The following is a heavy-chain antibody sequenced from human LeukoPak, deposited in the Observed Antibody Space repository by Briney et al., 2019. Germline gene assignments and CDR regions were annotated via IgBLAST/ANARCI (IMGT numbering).Heavy chain of an antibody. Sequence: PSETLSLTCTVSGASISSGDYYWGWIRRPPGKGLEWIGSIYHSGSTYHNPTLKSRVTISGDTSKNQFSLNLSSVTAADTAVYYCASTYRTRGYTYGYFDNWGQGTLVTVSS. CDR1: GASISSGDYY. J-gene: IGHJ4*02. D-gene: IGHD5-18*01. CDR3: ASTYRTRGYTYGYFDN. CDR2: IYHSGST. V-gene: IGHV4-39*01.